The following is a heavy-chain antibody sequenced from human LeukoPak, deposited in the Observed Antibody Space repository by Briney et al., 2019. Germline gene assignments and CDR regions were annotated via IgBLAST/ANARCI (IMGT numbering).Heavy chain of an antibody. V-gene: IGHV3-21*01. J-gene: IGHJ4*02. D-gene: IGHD3-10*01. CDR1: GFTFSAFN. CDR2: ITTSSSHI. Sequence: GESLRLSCAASGFTFSAFNMNWVRRTPGKGLEWVSSITTSSSHIFYADSVRGRFTISRDNAKNSLYLQMNSLRAEDTAVYYCAREITVLRGGPRGKDYWGQGTLVTVSS. CDR3: AREITVLRGGPRGKDY.